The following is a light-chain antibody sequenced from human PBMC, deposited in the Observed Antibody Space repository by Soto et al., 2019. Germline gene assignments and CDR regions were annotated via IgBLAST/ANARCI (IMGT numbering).Light chain of an antibody. V-gene: IGKV3D-20*02. Sequence: EIVLTQSPGTLSLSPGERATLSCRASQSFSSSYLAWYQQKPGQAPRLLIYATSSRATGIPDRFSGSGSQTDFTLTISSLEPEDFAVYYCQQRSNWPPGTFGQGTKVDIK. J-gene: IGKJ1*01. CDR1: QSFSSSY. CDR3: QQRSNWPPGT. CDR2: ATS.